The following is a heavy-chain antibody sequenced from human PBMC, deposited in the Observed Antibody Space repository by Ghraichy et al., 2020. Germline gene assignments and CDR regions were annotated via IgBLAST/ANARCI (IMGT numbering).Heavy chain of an antibody. Sequence: TLSLTCTVSGGSISSGGYHWNWIRQHPGKGLEWIAYIYYSGSTYYNPSLKSRTAISLDTSKNQLSLKLSSVTAADTAVYYCARGAADMVTATYNWFDPWGQGTLVTVSS. CDR3: ARGAADMVTATYNWFDP. D-gene: IGHD2-21*02. CDR2: IYYSGST. J-gene: IGHJ5*02. V-gene: IGHV4-31*03. CDR1: GGSISSGGYH.